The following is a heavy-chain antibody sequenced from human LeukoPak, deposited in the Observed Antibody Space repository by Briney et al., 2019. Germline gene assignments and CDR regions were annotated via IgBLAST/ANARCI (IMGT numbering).Heavy chain of an antibody. J-gene: IGHJ4*02. D-gene: IGHD4/OR15-4a*01. CDR2: IYSDNT. Sequence: GGSLRLSCIVSGFTVSSNSMSWVRQAPGKGLEWVSFIYSDNTHYSDSVKGRFIISRDNSKNTLYLQMNSLRAEDTAVYYCARRAGAYSHPYDYWGQGTLVTVSS. CDR3: ARRAGAYSHPYDY. V-gene: IGHV3-53*01. CDR1: GFTVSSNS.